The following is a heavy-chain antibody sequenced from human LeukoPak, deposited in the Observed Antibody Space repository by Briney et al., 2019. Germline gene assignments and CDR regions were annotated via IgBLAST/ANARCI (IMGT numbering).Heavy chain of an antibody. Sequence: SVKVSCKASGCTFSSYAISWVRQAPGQGLEWMGRIIPILGIANYAQKFQDRVTITEDKSTSTAYMELSSLRSEDTALYYCTRDCSSTSCYTSTSYYYGMDVWGQGTTVTVSS. V-gene: IGHV1-69*04. CDR2: IIPILGIA. J-gene: IGHJ6*02. D-gene: IGHD2-2*02. CDR1: GCTFSSYA. CDR3: TRDCSSTSCYTSTSYYYGMDV.